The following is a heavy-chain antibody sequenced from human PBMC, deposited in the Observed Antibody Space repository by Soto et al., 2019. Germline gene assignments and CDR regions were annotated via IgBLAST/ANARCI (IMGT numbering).Heavy chain of an antibody. V-gene: IGHV3-30-3*01. Sequence: QVQLVESGGGVVQPGRSLRLSCAASGFTFSSYTMHWVRQAPGKGLEWVAVISYDGSNKYYADSVKGRFTISRDNSKNTLYLQMNSLRAEDTAIYYCARDLGWATACITIFGGDDVWGQGTTVTVSS. CDR2: ISYDGSNK. CDR1: GFTFSSYT. CDR3: ARDLGWATACITIFGGDDV. J-gene: IGHJ6*02. D-gene: IGHD3-3*01.